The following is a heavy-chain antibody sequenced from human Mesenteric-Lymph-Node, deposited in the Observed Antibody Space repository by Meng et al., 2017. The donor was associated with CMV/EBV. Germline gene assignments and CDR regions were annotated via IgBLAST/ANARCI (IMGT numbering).Heavy chain of an antibody. V-gene: IGHV1-2*02. CDR3: VKFSVSEQYCSRINCYPGAFDV. D-gene: IGHD2-2*01. J-gene: IGHJ3*01. CDR1: GYTFIGYY. CDR2: INPDSGVI. Sequence: ASVKVSCKSSGYTFIGYYMHWVRQAPGQGLEWMGWINPDSGVIKYAQKFKGRVTMTRDTSIDTAYMELSSLRSDDTAVYYCVKFSVSEQYCSRINCYPGAFDVWGQGTVVTVSS.